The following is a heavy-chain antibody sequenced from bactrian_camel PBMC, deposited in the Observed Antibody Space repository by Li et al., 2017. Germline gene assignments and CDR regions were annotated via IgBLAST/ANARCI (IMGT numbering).Heavy chain of an antibody. CDR1: GYTYSSYC. CDR2: IRSDGST. D-gene: IGHD2*01. Sequence: HVQLVESGGGSVQAGGSLRLSCAASGYTYSSYCMAWSRQAPGKEREWVAFIRSDGSTSYTDSVKGRFTISKDNVKNTLYLQMSSLKPEDTAMYYCAADRSRYCSGDYYWGQGTQVTVS. V-gene: IGHV3S55*01. CDR3: AADRSRYCSGDYY. J-gene: IGHJ4*01.